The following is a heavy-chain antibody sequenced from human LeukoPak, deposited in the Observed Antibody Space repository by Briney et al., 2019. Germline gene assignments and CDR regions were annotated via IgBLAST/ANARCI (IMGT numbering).Heavy chain of an antibody. V-gene: IGHV3-53*01. CDR2: IYSGGST. CDR1: GFTVSSNY. J-gene: IGHJ4*02. CDR3: ARDTGRTYFDY. Sequence: GGSLRLSCAASGFTVSSNYMSWVRQAPGKGLEWVSVIYSGGSTYHADSVKGRFTISRDNSKNTLYLQMNSLRVEDTAVYYCARDTGRTYFDYWGQGTLVTVSS. D-gene: IGHD1-14*01.